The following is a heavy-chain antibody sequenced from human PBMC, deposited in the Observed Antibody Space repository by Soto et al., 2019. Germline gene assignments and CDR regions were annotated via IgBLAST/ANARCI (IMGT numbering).Heavy chain of an antibody. Sequence: QVQLQESGPGLVKPSGTLSLTCAVSGGSISSSNWWSWVRQPPGKGLEWIGEIYHSGSTNYNPSRKSRVTISVDKSKNQFSLKLSSVTAADTAVYYCARVRVPITGTWDVAGPIFDYWGQGTLVTVSS. D-gene: IGHD1-7*01. CDR3: ARVRVPITGTWDVAGPIFDY. CDR1: GGSISSSNW. CDR2: IYHSGST. J-gene: IGHJ4*02. V-gene: IGHV4-4*02.